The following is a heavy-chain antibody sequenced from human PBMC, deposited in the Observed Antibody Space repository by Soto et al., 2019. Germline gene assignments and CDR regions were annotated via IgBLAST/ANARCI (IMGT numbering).Heavy chain of an antibody. CDR3: ARDGRVGATSLLDY. J-gene: IGHJ4*02. Sequence: PGGSLRLSCAASGFTFSSYGMHWVRQAPGKGLEWVAVIWYDGSNKYYADSVKGRFTISRDNSKNTLYLQMNSLRAEDTAVYYCARDGRVGATSLLDYWGQGTLVTVSS. D-gene: IGHD1-26*01. CDR1: GFTFSSYG. V-gene: IGHV3-33*01. CDR2: IWYDGSNK.